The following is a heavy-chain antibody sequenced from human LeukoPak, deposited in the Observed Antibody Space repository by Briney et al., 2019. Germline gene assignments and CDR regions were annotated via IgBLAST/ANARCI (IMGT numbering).Heavy chain of an antibody. CDR2: IYYSGST. CDR1: GGSISSSSYY. V-gene: IGHV4-39*01. Sequence: SETLSLTCTVSGGSISSSSYYWGWIRQPPGKGLEWIGSIYYSGSTYYNLSLKSRVTISVDTSKNQFSLKLSSVTAADTAVYYCARLGYSYGYYYYYYMDVWGKGTTVTISS. CDR3: ARLGYSYGYYYYYYMDV. D-gene: IGHD5-18*01. J-gene: IGHJ6*03.